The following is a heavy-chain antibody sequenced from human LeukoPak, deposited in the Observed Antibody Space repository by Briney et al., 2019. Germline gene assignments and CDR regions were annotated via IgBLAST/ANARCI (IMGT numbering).Heavy chain of an antibody. Sequence: GGSLRLSCAASGFTFSSYAMGWVRQAPGKGLEWVGFIASKTCGGTAEYAASVKGRFTISRDDSKSIAYLQMNSLKTEDTAVYFCSRDQTPYYWGQGTLVTVSS. V-gene: IGHV3-49*04. CDR3: SRDQTPYY. CDR1: GFTFSSYA. J-gene: IGHJ4*02. CDR2: IASKTCGGTA.